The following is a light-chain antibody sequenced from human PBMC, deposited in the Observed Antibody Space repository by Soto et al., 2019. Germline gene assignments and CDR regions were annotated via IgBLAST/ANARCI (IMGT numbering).Light chain of an antibody. CDR3: QSYDSSLSGYV. CDR1: SSNIGAGYE. Sequence: QSVLTQPPSVSEAPGQRVTISCTGSSSNIGAGYEAHWYQQVPGTAPKLLIYENNNRPSGVPDRFPGSKSGTSASLAITGLQAEDEAEYYCQSYDSSLSGYVFGTGTKVTV. CDR2: ENN. V-gene: IGLV1-40*01. J-gene: IGLJ1*01.